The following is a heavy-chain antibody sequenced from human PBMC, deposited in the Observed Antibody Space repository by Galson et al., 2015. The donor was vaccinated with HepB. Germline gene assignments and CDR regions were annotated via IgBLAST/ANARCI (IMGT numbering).Heavy chain of an antibody. V-gene: IGHV1-18*04. CDR2: ISAYNGNT. Sequence: SVKVSCKASGSTFTSYGISWVRQAPGQGLEWMGWISAYNGNTNYAQKLQGRVTMTTDTSTSTAYMELRSLRSDDTAVYYCAREEDNWNGGGWFDPWGQGTLVTVSS. J-gene: IGHJ5*02. CDR3: AREEDNWNGGGWFDP. CDR1: GSTFTSYG. D-gene: IGHD1-1*01.